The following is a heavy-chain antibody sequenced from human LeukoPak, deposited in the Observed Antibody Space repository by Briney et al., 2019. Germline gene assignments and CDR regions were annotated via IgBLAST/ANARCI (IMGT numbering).Heavy chain of an antibody. Sequence: KSGGSLRLSCAASGFTVSSNYMSWVRQAPGKGLEWVSYISSSGSTIYYADSVKGRFTISRDNAKNSLYLQMNSLRAEDTAVYYCARDRDYGDDNWFDPWGQGTLVTVSS. D-gene: IGHD4-17*01. J-gene: IGHJ5*02. CDR3: ARDRDYGDDNWFDP. CDR2: ISSSGSTI. V-gene: IGHV3-11*04. CDR1: GFTVSSNY.